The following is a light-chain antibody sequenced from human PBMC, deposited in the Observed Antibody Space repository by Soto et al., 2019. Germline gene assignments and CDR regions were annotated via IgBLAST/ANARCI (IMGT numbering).Light chain of an antibody. Sequence: ETVMTQSPAALSASPGEGATLSCRASQSVGRKLAWFQQKPGQAPRLLIYGVSNRATGIPARFSGRGSETEFTLTISSLQPDDFATYYCQQYNVYSWTFGQGTKVDIK. CDR1: QSVGRK. J-gene: IGKJ1*01. CDR3: QQYNVYSWT. CDR2: GVS. V-gene: IGKV3-15*01.